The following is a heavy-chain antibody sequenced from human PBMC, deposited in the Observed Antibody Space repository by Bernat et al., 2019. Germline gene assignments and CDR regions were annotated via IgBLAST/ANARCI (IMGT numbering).Heavy chain of an antibody. CDR2: INHSGST. Sequence: QVQLQESGPGLVKPSETLSLTCAVYGGSFSGYYWSWIRQPPGKGLEWIGEINHSGSTNYNPSLKSRVTISVDTSKNQFSLKLSSVTAADTAMYYCARGRVATTFYYYYYMDVWGKGTTVTVSS. V-gene: IGHV4-34*01. J-gene: IGHJ6*03. D-gene: IGHD5-24*01. CDR3: ARGRVATTFYYYYYMDV. CDR1: GGSFSGYY.